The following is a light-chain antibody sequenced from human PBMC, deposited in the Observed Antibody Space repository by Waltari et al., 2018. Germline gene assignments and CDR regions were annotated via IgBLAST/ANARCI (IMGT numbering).Light chain of an antibody. J-gene: IGLJ3*02. CDR3: AAWDDSLSGPWV. CDR2: RNN. Sequence: QSVLTQPPSASGTPGQRVTISCSGSSSNIGRNYVYWYQQLPGTAPKLLIYRNNQRPSGVPDRFSGSKSGTSASLAISGLRSEDEAYYYCAAWDDSLSGPWVFGGGTKLTVL. CDR1: SSNIGRNY. V-gene: IGLV1-47*01.